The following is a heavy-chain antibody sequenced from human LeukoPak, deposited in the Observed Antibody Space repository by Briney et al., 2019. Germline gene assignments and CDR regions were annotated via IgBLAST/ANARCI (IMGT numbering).Heavy chain of an antibody. V-gene: IGHV3-30-3*01. Sequence: GGSLRLSCAASGFTFSSYAMHWVRQAPGKGLEWVAVISYDGSNKYYADSVKGRFTISRDNSKNTLYLQMNSLRAEDTAVYYCARDGLIAVGGTGGDYFDYWGQGTLVTVSS. D-gene: IGHD6-19*01. CDR1: GFTFSSYA. CDR2: ISYDGSNK. J-gene: IGHJ4*02. CDR3: ARDGLIAVGGTGGDYFDY.